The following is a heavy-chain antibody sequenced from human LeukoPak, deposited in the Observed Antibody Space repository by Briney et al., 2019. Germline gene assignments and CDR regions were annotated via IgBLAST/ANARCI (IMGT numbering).Heavy chain of an antibody. Sequence: SEALSLTCSVSGGSISSYAWSWIRQPAGKGLEWIGRIYTTGSTNYNPSLKSRVTISVDKSKNQFSLRLNSVTAADTAVYYCASPLEYIWGQGTLVTVSS. CDR2: IYTTGST. V-gene: IGHV4-4*07. CDR1: GGSISSYA. J-gene: IGHJ4*02. D-gene: IGHD6-6*01. CDR3: ASPLEYI.